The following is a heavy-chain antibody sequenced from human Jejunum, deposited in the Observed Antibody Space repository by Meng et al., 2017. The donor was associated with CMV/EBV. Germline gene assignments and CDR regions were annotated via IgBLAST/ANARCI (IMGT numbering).Heavy chain of an antibody. CDR1: FTFSSYW. D-gene: IGHD6-6*01. CDR2: INSDGSST. V-gene: IGHV3-74*01. CDR3: AREGGGTIAPRDLDY. Sequence: FTFSSYWMHWVCQAPGKGLVWVSRINSDGSSTSYADSVKGRFTISRDNAKNTLYLQMNSLRAEDTAVYYCAREGGGTIAPRDLDYWGQGTLVTVSS. J-gene: IGHJ4*02.